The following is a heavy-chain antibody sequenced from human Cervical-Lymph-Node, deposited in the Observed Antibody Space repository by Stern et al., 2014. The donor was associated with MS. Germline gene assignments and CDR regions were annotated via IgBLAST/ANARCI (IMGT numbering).Heavy chain of an antibody. CDR2: LSSNSGNT. CDR3: AHTSSSGFDP. D-gene: IGHD6-6*01. CDR1: GDPLRSYG. J-gene: IGHJ5*02. Sequence: QLQLVESGAEVKKPGASVKVSCKASGDPLRSYGISWVRQAPGQGLEWMGWLSSNSGNTEYTQKSQGRVTITTDTSTRTAYMELRNLRSDDTAMYYCAHTSSSGFDPWGQGTLVTVSS. V-gene: IGHV1-18*01.